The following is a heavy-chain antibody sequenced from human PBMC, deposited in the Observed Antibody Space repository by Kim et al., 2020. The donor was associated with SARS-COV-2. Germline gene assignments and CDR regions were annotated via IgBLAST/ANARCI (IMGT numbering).Heavy chain of an antibody. CDR3: AKDVEVRGVNDHYFDY. D-gene: IGHD3-10*01. CDR2: ISGSGGST. J-gene: IGHJ4*02. Sequence: GGSLRLSCAASGFTFSSYAMSWVRQAPGKGLEWVSAISGSGGSTYYADSVKGRFTISRDNSKNTLYLQMNSLRAEDTAVYYCAKDVEVRGVNDHYFDYWGQGTLVTVSS. CDR1: GFTFSSYA. V-gene: IGHV3-23*01.